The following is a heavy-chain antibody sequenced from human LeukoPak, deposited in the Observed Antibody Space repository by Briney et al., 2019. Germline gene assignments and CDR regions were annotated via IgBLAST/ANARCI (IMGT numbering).Heavy chain of an antibody. CDR2: ISWNSGSI. CDR3: AKDSCSSTSCYQGFDY. J-gene: IGHJ4*02. V-gene: IGHV3-9*01. CDR1: GFTFDDYA. Sequence: PGGSLRLSCAASGFTFDDYAMHWVRQAPGKGLEWVSGISWNSGSIGHADSVKGRFTISRDNAKNSLYLQMNSLRAEDTALYYCAKDSCSSTSCYQGFDYWGQGTLVTVSS. D-gene: IGHD2-2*01.